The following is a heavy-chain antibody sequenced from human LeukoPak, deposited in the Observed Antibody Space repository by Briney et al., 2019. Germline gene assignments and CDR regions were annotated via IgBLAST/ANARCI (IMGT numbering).Heavy chain of an antibody. V-gene: IGHV3-48*01. CDR2: IDSTSETM. Sequence: GGSLRLSCAASGFTFSTSIMNWVRQAPGKGLEWVSYIDSTSETMYYADSVKGRFTISRDNAKNSLYLQMHSLRAEDTAVYYCARAGYCSRGTCYSGDIWGQGTLVTVSS. D-gene: IGHD2-15*01. J-gene: IGHJ4*02. CDR3: ARAGYCSRGTCYSGDI. CDR1: GFTFSTSI.